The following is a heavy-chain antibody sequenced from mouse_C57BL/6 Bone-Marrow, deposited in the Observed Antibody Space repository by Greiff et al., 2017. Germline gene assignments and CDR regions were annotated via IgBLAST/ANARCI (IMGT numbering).Heavy chain of an antibody. Sequence: VQLQQPGAELVKPGASVKLSCKASGYTFNNYWRHWVKQRRGQGLEWIGMMHPNSGGTNYNEKCKSKATLTVDKSSSTAYMQLSSLTSEDSAVYYCARAIYYYGSSPFAYWGQGTLVTVSA. CDR2: MHPNSGGT. V-gene: IGHV1-64*01. D-gene: IGHD1-1*01. CDR3: ARAIYYYGSSPFAY. CDR1: GYTFNNYW. J-gene: IGHJ3*01.